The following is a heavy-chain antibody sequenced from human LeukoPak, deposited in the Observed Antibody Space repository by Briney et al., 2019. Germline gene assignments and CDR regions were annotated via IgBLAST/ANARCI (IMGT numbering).Heavy chain of an antibody. J-gene: IGHJ4*02. Sequence: SQTLSLPCTVSGGSIISLYWRWIRPPPRPRPLWIGYIYYSGSTNYNPSLKSRVTISVDTSKNQFSLKLSSVTAADTAVYYCARARYSSSWACDYWGQGTLVTVSS. D-gene: IGHD6-13*01. V-gene: IGHV4-59*11. CDR2: IYYSGST. CDR3: ARARYSSSWACDY. CDR1: GGSIISLY.